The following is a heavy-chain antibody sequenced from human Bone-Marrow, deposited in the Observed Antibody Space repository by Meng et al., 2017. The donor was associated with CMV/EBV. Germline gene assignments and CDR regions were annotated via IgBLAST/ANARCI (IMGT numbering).Heavy chain of an antibody. CDR2: ISAYNGNT. CDR3: AIEFSFKFRYCSGGSCHNWFDP. CDR1: YG. V-gene: IGHV1-18*01. D-gene: IGHD2-15*01. Sequence: YGISCVRQGPGQGLEWMGWISAYNGNTNYAQKLQGRGTMTTDTSTSTAYMELRSLRSYDTAVYYCAIEFSFKFRYCSGGSCHNWFDPWGQGTLVTVSS. J-gene: IGHJ5*02.